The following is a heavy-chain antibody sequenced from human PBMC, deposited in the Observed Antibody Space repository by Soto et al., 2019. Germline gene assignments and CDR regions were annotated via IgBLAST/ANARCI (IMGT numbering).Heavy chain of an antibody. Sequence: EVQLVESGGGLVQPGGSLRLSCAASGFTFSSYCMHWVRQAPGKGLVWVSRINSDGSSTSYADSVKGRFSISRDNAKKTLYLQMNSLRAEETAVYYCVRTSLVVAAATREDYWGQGTLVTVSS. CDR2: INSDGSST. V-gene: IGHV3-74*01. CDR1: GFTFSSYC. J-gene: IGHJ4*02. CDR3: VRTSLVVAAATREDY. D-gene: IGHD2-15*01.